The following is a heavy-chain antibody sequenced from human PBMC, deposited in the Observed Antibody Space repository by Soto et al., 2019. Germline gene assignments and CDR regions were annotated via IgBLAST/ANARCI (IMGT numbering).Heavy chain of an antibody. J-gene: IGHJ4*02. CDR2: IYPGDSDT. CDR1: GYMFTNYW. D-gene: IGHD3-10*01. CDR3: ARTSYGSASSLAY. Sequence: GSLKISCKGSGYMFTNYWIAWVRQMPGKGLEWMGIIYPGDSDTRYSPSFQGQVSISADKSISTAYLQWTSLKASDTAMYYCARTSYGSASSLAYWGQGTLVTVSS. V-gene: IGHV5-51*01.